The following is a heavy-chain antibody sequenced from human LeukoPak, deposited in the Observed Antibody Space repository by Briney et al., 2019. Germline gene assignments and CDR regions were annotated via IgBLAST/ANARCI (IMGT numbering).Heavy chain of an antibody. Sequence: GGSLRLSCAVSGFTFSSYETNGVRQPPGKGRVWVSYISSGGGSVYYANSVKGRSTISRDNAKKSLYLQINSLRAEDTAVYYCARVRGSSRQFFDYWGQGTLVTVSS. D-gene: IGHD1-26*01. J-gene: IGHJ4*02. CDR2: ISSGGGSV. CDR3: ARVRGSSRQFFDY. CDR1: GFTFSSYE. V-gene: IGHV3-48*03.